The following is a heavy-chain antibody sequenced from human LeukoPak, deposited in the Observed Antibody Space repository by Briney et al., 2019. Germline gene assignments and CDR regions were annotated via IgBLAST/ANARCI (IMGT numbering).Heavy chain of an antibody. CDR2: INHSGST. D-gene: IGHD2-21*02. V-gene: IGHV4-34*01. CDR3: ARGGFYCGGDCYVDY. CDR1: GGSFSPYY. J-gene: IGHJ4*02. Sequence: SETLSLTCAVYGGSFSPYYWSWIRQPPGKGLEWIGEINHSGSTNYNPSLKSRVTISVDTSKNQFSLRLGSVTAADTAVYYCARGGFYCGGDCYVDYWGQGTLVTVSS.